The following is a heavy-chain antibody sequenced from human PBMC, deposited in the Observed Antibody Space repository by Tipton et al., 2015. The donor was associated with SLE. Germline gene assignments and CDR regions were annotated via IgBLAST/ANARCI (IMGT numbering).Heavy chain of an antibody. Sequence: TLSLTCTVSGGSVSFHHWSWIRQPPGKGLECLGYIYYSGSTNYSPSLKSRVTFSLDTSKNQFSLKLTSVTAADTAVYYCARVMRGYTYGAFDSWGQGSLVTVSS. CDR3: ARVMRGYTYGAFDS. CDR2: IYYSGST. CDR1: GGSVSFHH. J-gene: IGHJ4*02. D-gene: IGHD5-18*01. V-gene: IGHV4-59*02.